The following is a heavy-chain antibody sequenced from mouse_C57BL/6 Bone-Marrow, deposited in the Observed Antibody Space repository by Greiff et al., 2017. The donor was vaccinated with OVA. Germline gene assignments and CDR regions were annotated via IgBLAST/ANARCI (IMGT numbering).Heavy chain of an antibody. Sequence: EVKLMESGGDLVKPGGSLKLSCAASGFTFSSYGTSWVRQTPDKRLEWVATISSGGSYTYYPDSVKGRFTISRDNAKNTLYLQMSSLKSEDTAMYYCARRGSGAMDYWGQGTSVTVSS. J-gene: IGHJ4*01. CDR2: ISSGGSYT. CDR3: ARRGSGAMDY. V-gene: IGHV5-6*02. CDR1: GFTFSSYG. D-gene: IGHD1-1*01.